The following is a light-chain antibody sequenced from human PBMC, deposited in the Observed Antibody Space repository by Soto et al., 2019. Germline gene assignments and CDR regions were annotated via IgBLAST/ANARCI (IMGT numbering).Light chain of an antibody. J-gene: IGKJ2*01. CDR2: GAS. V-gene: IGKV3-20*01. CDR3: QQYGRSPPMYT. CDR1: QSVSSSS. Sequence: EIVLTQSPGTLSLSPGERATLSCRASQSVSSSSLAWYQQKPGQAPRLLIYGASSRATGIPDRFSGSGSGTDFALTISRLEPEDFAVYYCQQYGRSPPMYTFGQGTKLVIK.